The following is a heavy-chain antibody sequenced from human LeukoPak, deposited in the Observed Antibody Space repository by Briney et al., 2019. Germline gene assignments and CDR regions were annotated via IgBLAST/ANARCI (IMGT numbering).Heavy chain of an antibody. CDR1: GGSVYTSDYY. CDR3: ARVFDS. J-gene: IGHJ4*02. Sequence: SETLSLTCTVSGGSVYTSDYYWGWVRQPPGKGPEWIGDIFYTGKTNYNPSLKSRVSISIDMSKNQFSLKLTSVTAADTAVYYCARVFDSWGQGTLVTVSS. V-gene: IGHV4-39*07. CDR2: IFYTGKT.